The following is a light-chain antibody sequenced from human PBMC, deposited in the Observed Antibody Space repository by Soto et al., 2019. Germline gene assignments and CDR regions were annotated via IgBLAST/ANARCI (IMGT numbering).Light chain of an antibody. CDR1: SCDVGSYNR. Sequence: QSVLNQPSSVSGSPGQSVTISCTGTSCDVGSYNRVSWYQQPPGTAPKLMIYEVSNRPSGVPDRFSGSKSGNTASLTISGLQAEDEADYYCSSYTSSSTYVFGTGTKPPS. CDR3: SSYTSSSTYV. J-gene: IGLJ1*01. V-gene: IGLV2-18*02. CDR2: EVS.